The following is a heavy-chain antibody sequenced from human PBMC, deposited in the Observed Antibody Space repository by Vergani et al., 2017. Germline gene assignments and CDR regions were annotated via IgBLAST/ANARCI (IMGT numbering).Heavy chain of an antibody. V-gene: IGHV5-51*01. CDR1: GYSFTNYW. CDR2: IHPADSDT. CDR3: AGLYERDNSGSKYFDY. J-gene: IGHJ4*02. D-gene: IGHD1-26*01. Sequence: EVQLVQSGAEVKKPGEPLNISCQISGYSFTNYWIGWVRQMPGKGLEWMGIIHPADSDTRYSPSFQGQVTILVDKSISTADLQRSSLRASDSAMDYCAGLYERDNSGSKYFDYWGQGSLVTVSS.